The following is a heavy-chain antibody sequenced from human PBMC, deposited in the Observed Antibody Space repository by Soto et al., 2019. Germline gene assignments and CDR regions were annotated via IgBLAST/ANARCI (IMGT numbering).Heavy chain of an antibody. CDR2: ISSSGSTI. J-gene: IGHJ5*02. CDR3: ARLRSPFPYCGADCHQPP. CDR1: GFTFSSYE. V-gene: IGHV3-48*03. Sequence: GGSLRVSCAASGFTFSSYEMNWVRQAPGKGLEWVSYISSSGSTIYYADSVKGRFTISRENAKNSLYLQMNSLRAEDTAVYYCARLRSPFPYCGADCHQPPWCQGP. D-gene: IGHD2-21*02.